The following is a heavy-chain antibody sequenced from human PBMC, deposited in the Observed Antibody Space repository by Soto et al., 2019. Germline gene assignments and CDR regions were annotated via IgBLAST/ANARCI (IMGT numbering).Heavy chain of an antibody. Sequence: GASVKVSCKASGGTFSSYTISWVRQAPGQGLEWMGRIIPILGIANYAQKFQGRVTITADKSTSTAYMELSSLRSEDTAVYYCARGYCSGGSCYAGTDVGKFDPWGQGTLVTVSS. J-gene: IGHJ5*02. V-gene: IGHV1-69*02. D-gene: IGHD2-15*01. CDR3: ARGYCSGGSCYAGTDVGKFDP. CDR1: GGTFSSYT. CDR2: IIPILGIA.